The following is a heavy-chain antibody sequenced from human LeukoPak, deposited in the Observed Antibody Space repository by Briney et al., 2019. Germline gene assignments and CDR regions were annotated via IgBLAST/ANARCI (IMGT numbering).Heavy chain of an antibody. V-gene: IGHV3-23*01. Sequence: GGSLRLSCAASGITFSSYAMSWVRQAPGKGLEWVSAISASGGSTYYADSVKGRFTISRDNSKNTLYLQMNSLRAEDTAVYYCAKGIYSSGWSYFDYWGHGTLVTVSS. CDR1: GITFSSYA. D-gene: IGHD6-19*01. CDR3: AKGIYSSGWSYFDY. CDR2: ISASGGST. J-gene: IGHJ4*01.